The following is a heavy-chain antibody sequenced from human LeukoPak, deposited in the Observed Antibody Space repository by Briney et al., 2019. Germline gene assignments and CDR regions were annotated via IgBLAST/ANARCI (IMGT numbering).Heavy chain of an antibody. V-gene: IGHV4-59*01. D-gene: IGHD7-27*01. CDR1: GGSISSDY. Sequence: SGTLSLTRTVSGGSISSDYWSWIRQSPGKGLEWIGYIYYSGTTSYNPSLKSRVTISLDTSKNQFSLKLSSVTAADTAVYYCARGANWGSPDYWGQGTLVTVSS. J-gene: IGHJ4*02. CDR3: ARGANWGSPDY. CDR2: IYYSGTT.